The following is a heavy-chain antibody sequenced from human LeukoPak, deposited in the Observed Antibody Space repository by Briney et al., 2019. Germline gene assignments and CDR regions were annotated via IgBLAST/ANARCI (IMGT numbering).Heavy chain of an antibody. V-gene: IGHV4-34*01. D-gene: IGHD3-3*01. CDR2: INHSGST. CDR3: ARGTRYYDFWSGYPYYYYMDV. J-gene: IGHJ6*03. CDR1: GFTFSSYA. Sequence: AGGSLRLSCVASGFTFSSYAMSWVRQAPGKGLEWIGEINHSGSTNYNPSLKSRVTISVDTSKNQFSLKLSSVTAADTAVYYCARGTRYYDFWSGYPYYYYMDVWGKGTKVTVSS.